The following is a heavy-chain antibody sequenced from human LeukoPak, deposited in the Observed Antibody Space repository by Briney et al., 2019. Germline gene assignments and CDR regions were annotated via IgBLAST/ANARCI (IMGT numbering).Heavy chain of an antibody. Sequence: ASVKVSFTASGYTFTVYYIHWVRQAPGQGLECMGWIYPNSGGTNYAQQFQGRVTMTRDTSINTAYMEVSRLISDNTPVDYCARGPYYFDSSTYAPRLPDYWGQGTLVTVSS. D-gene: IGHD3-22*01. CDR2: IYPNSGGT. J-gene: IGHJ4*02. CDR1: GYTFTVYY. V-gene: IGHV1-2*02. CDR3: ARGPYYFDSSTYAPRLPDY.